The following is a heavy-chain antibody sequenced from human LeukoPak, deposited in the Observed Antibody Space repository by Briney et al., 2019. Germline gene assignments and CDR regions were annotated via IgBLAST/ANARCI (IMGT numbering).Heavy chain of an antibody. CDR3: ARVVGSYWFDP. D-gene: IGHD1-26*01. CDR2: IYYSGST. V-gene: IGHV4-61*01. Sequence: SETLSLTCTVSGGSVSSGSYYWSWIRQPPGKGLEWIGYIYYSGSTNYNPSLRSRVTISVDTSKNQFSLKLSSVTAPDTAVYYCARVVGSYWFDPWGQGTLVTVSS. CDR1: GGSVSSGSYY. J-gene: IGHJ5*02.